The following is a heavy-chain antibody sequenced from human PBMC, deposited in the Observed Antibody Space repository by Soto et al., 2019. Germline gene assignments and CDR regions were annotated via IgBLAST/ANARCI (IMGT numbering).Heavy chain of an antibody. CDR1: EFTFSDYD. V-gene: IGHV3-11*01. D-gene: IGHD1-26*01. CDR3: ARDRLRGWDRAFDY. J-gene: IGHJ4*02. CDR2: ISSSGRTV. Sequence: GGSLRLSCAASEFTFSDYDMSWIRQAPGRGLEWISLISSSGRTVYYVDSVKGRFTVSRDNAKNSLFLQIDSLRVEDSAVYYCARDRLRGWDRAFDYWGQGT.